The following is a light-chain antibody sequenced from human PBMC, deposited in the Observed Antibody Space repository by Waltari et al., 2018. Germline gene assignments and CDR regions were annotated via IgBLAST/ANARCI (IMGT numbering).Light chain of an antibody. CDR1: ALPKPS. CDR3: QSADSSGTYFDWV. CDR2: KDS. V-gene: IGLV3-25*03. Sequence: SYELTQPPSVSVSPGQTARIPCSGDALPKPSTYWYQQKPGQAPLLVLYKDSERPAGIPGRFSGSSSGTTVTLTISGVQAEDEADYYCQSADSSGTYFDWVFAGGTKLTVL. J-gene: IGLJ3*02.